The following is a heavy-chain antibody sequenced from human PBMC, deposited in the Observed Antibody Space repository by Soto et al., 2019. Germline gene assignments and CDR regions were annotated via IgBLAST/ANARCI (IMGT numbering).Heavy chain of an antibody. CDR1: GYTFTSYY. CDR3: ARGTLSFYDTLTGPESKYYFDY. V-gene: IGHV1-46*01. J-gene: IGHJ4*02. Sequence: GASVKVSCKASGYTFTSYYMHWVRQAPGQGLEWIGIINPSGGSTNYAQKIQGRVTMTTDTSTSTAYMELRSLGSDDTAVYYCARGTLSFYDTLTGPESKYYFDYWGRGTLVTVSS. CDR2: INPSGGST. D-gene: IGHD3-9*01.